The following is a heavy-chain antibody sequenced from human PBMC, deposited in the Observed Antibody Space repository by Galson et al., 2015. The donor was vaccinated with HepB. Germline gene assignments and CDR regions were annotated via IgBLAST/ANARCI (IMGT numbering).Heavy chain of an antibody. CDR3: AKGVAAAGHHFDY. D-gene: IGHD2-2*01. CDR2: INAVGNT. V-gene: IGHV3-23*01. Sequence: SLRLSCAPSGFTFSSYVMAWVRQAPGKGLEWVSSINAVGNTNYADSVKGRFTISRDYSNNVLFLQMTSLRAEDTALYYCAKGVAAAGHHFDYWGQGTLVTVSS. CDR1: GFTFSSYV. J-gene: IGHJ4*02.